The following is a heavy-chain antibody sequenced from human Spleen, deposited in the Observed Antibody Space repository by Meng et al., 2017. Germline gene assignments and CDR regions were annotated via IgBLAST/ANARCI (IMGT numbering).Heavy chain of an antibody. CDR1: GFTFSSYS. V-gene: IGHV3-21*01. CDR2: ISSSSSYI. Sequence: GESLKISCAASGFTFSSYSMNWVRQAPGKWLEWVSSISSSSSYIYYADSVKGRFTISRDNAKNSLYLQMNSLRAEDTAMYYCARDLYSGSYLGYYGMDVWGQGTTVTVSS. CDR3: ARDLYSGSYLGYYGMDV. D-gene: IGHD1-26*01. J-gene: IGHJ6*02.